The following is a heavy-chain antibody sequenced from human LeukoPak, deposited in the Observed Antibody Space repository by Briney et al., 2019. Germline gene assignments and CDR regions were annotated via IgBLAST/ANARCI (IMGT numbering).Heavy chain of an antibody. V-gene: IGHV3-30*02. CDR2: IRFDGSDK. CDR1: GFTVGSKY. Sequence: GGSLRLSCAASGFTVGSKYMNWVRQAPGKGLEWVAFIRFDGSDKHYADSVKGRFTISRDNSKNTLYLQMNSLRVEDTAVYYCAKKFDSYFDYWGQGTLVTVSS. J-gene: IGHJ4*02. CDR3: AKKFDSYFDY.